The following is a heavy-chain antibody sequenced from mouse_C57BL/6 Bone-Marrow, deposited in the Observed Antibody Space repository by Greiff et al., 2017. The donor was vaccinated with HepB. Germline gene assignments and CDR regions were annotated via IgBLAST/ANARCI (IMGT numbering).Heavy chain of an antibody. CDR1: GFSLTSYG. CDR2: IWSDGST. CDR3: ARQRGIYYGNGAMDY. J-gene: IGHJ4*01. D-gene: IGHD2-1*01. V-gene: IGHV2-6-1*01. Sequence: VQLQQSGPGLVAPSQSLSITCTVSGFSLTSYGVHWVRQPPGKGLEWLVVIWSDGSTTYNSALKSRLSISKDNSKSQVFLKMNSLQTDDTAMYYCARQRGIYYGNGAMDYWGQGTSVTVSS.